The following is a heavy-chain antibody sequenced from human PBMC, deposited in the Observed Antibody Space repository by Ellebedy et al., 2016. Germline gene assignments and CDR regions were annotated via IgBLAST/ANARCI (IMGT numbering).Heavy chain of an antibody. D-gene: IGHD3-10*01. Sequence: ASVKVSXKASGYTFTTFSITWVRQVPGQGLEWMGFVNTFSGNPKFAQKFQGRVSMTTDSSTHTAYMDLRSLRSDDTAMYYCAKTSGWGYGENWGQGTLVTVSS. CDR3: AKTSGWGYGEN. J-gene: IGHJ4*02. V-gene: IGHV1-18*04. CDR1: GYTFTTFS. CDR2: VNTFSGNP.